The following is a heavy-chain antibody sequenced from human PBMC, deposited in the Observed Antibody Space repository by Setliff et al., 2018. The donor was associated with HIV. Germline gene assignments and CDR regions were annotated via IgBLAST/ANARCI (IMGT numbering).Heavy chain of an antibody. CDR3: ARVLKGYSSSYEAFDI. CDR1: RGTFTTYA. D-gene: IGHD6-13*01. V-gene: IGHV1-69*10. CDR2: IIPILNVA. J-gene: IGHJ3*02. Sequence: ASVKVSCKASRGTFTTYAFSPVRQAPGQGLEWMGGIIPILNVAKYPQKFHGRVTITADKSTSTVYMELSSLRSEDTAMYYCARVLKGYSSSYEAFDIWGQGTKVTVSS.